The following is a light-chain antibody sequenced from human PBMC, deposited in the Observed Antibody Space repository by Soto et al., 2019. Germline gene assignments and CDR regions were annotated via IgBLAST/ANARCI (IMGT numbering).Light chain of an antibody. CDR3: SSCTRSSTHV. V-gene: IGLV2-14*03. CDR1: SSDAGAYNF. J-gene: IGLJ1*01. Sequence: QSALTQPDSVSGSPGQSITISCTGTSSDAGAYNFVSWYQQHPGKVPKLMIFDVSSRPSGVSDRFSGSKSGNTASLPISGLQAEDVGDYYCSSCTRSSTHVLGSGTKLTVL. CDR2: DVS.